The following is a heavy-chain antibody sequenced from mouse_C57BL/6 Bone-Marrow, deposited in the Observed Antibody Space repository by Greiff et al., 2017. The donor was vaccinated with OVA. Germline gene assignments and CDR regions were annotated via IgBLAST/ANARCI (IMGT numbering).Heavy chain of an antibody. CDR2: IYPGDGDT. Sequence: QVQLQQSGAELVKPGASVKISCKASGYAFSSYWMNWVKQRPGKGLEWIGQIYPGDGDTNYNGKFKGKATLTADKSSSTAYMQLSRLTSEDSAVYVCAREVYYYGSSYRYFDVWGTGTTVTVSS. CDR1: GYAFSSYW. J-gene: IGHJ1*03. CDR3: AREVYYYGSSYRYFDV. V-gene: IGHV1-80*01. D-gene: IGHD1-1*01.